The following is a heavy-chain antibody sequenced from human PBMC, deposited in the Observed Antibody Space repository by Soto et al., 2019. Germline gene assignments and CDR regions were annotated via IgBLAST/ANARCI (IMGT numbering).Heavy chain of an antibody. CDR2: IYYSGST. V-gene: IGHV4-61*01. J-gene: IGHJ4*02. Sequence: QVQLQESGPGLVKPSETLSLTCTVSGGSVSSGSYYWSWIRQPPGKGLEWIGYIYYSGSTNYNPSLKSRVTISVDTSKNQFSLKLSSVTAADTAVYYCARVVHIVVVTAAYFDYWGQGTLVTVSS. D-gene: IGHD2-21*02. CDR1: GGSVSSGSYY. CDR3: ARVVHIVVVTAAYFDY.